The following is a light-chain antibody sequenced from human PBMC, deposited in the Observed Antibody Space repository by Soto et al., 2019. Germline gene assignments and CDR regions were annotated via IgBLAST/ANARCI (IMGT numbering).Light chain of an antibody. CDR3: CSYAGSYV. CDR1: RSDVGGYNY. V-gene: IGLV2-11*01. Sequence: QSALTQPRSVSGSPGQSVTITWTVTRSDVGGYNYVSWYQQHPGKAPKLMIYDVSQRPSGVPDRFSGSKSGNTASLTISGLQAEDEADYYCCSYAGSYVFGTGTKVTVL. CDR2: DVS. J-gene: IGLJ1*01.